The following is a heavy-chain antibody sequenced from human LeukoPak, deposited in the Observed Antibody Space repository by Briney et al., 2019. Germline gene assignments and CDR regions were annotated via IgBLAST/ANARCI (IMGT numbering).Heavy chain of an antibody. CDR3: ARGRGVHDSHTYDYFDY. V-gene: IGHV1-46*01. Sequence: GASVTVSYTASGYTFTNYYIHWVRQAPGHGLGGMGIINPAGGSTTYAQKFQGSRLTLTRDTSTSTVYMQLSGLRSEDTAVYYSARGRGVHDSHTYDYFDYWGQGSLVTVS. J-gene: IGHJ4*02. CDR1: GYTFTNYY. CDR2: INPAGGST. D-gene: IGHD3-22*01.